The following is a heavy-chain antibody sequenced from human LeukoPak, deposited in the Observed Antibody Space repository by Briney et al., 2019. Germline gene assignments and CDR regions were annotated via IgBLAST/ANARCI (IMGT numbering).Heavy chain of an antibody. CDR2: IYYSGST. Sequence: PSETLSLTCTVSGGSISSYYWSWIWQPPGKGLEWIGYIYYSGSTNYNPSLKSRVTISVDTSKNQFSLKLSSVTAADTAVYYCARRGYSSSFDNWFDPWGQGTLVTVSS. D-gene: IGHD6-6*01. CDR1: GGSISSYY. J-gene: IGHJ5*02. V-gene: IGHV4-59*08. CDR3: ARRGYSSSFDNWFDP.